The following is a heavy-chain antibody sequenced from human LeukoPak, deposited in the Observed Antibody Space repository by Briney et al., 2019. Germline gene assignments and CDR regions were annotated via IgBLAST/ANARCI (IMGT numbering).Heavy chain of an antibody. CDR3: PLPPPYSGSYSRWFEP. CDR1: GFIFGVYA. J-gene: IGHJ5*02. D-gene: IGHD1-26*01. CDR2: IRSKAYGGTT. Sequence: HSGGSLRLSGTASGFIFGVYAMSWFRQAPGKGLEWVGFIRSKAYGGTTEYASSVKGTFTISRDESKCIAYLQMNSLKTEHKATYYCPLPPPYSGSYSRWFEPWGQGDLVTVSS. V-gene: IGHV3-49*03.